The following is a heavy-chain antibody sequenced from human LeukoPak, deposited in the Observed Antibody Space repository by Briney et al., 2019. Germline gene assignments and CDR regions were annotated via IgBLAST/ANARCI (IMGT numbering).Heavy chain of an antibody. J-gene: IGHJ4*02. D-gene: IGHD6-19*01. CDR3: ASGEREDLGYSSGLLDY. CDR1: GYTFTGYY. V-gene: IGHV1-2*02. Sequence: GASVKVSCKASGYTFTGYYMHWVRQTPGQGLEGMGWINPNSGGTNYAQKFQGRVTMTRDTSISTAYMELSRLRSDDTAVYYCASGEREDLGYSSGLLDYWGQGTLVTVSS. CDR2: INPNSGGT.